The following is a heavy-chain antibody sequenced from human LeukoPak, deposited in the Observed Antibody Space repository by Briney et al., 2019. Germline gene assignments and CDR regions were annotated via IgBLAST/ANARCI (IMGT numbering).Heavy chain of an antibody. J-gene: IGHJ6*02. CDR3: AKAAYCSGGSCYYYGMDV. V-gene: IGHV3-30*18. CDR2: ISYDGSNK. Sequence: PGGSLRLSCAASGFTFSSYGMHWVRQAPGKGLEWVAVISYDGSNKYYADSVKDRFTISRDNSKNTLYLQMNSLRAEDTAVYYCAKAAYCSGGSCYYYGMDVWGQGTTVTVSS. CDR1: GFTFSSYG. D-gene: IGHD2-15*01.